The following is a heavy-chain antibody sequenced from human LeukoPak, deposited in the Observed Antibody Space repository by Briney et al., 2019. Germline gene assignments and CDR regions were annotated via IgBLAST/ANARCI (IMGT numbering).Heavy chain of an antibody. J-gene: IGHJ5*02. D-gene: IGHD4/OR15-4a*01. CDR3: ARDPPAVRTNTYA. CDR1: GFTVSNNY. V-gene: IGHV3-66*01. CDR2: IYSGGDT. Sequence: GGSLRLSCAASGFTVSNNYMNWVRQAPGKGLEWVSLIYSGGDTHYADSVKGRFTISRDGSKNTLYLQMNSLRAEDTAVYYCARDPPAVRTNTYAWGRGTLVTVSS.